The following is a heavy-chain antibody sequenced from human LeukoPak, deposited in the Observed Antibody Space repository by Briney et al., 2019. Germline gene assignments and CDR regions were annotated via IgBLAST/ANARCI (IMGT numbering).Heavy chain of an antibody. V-gene: IGHV4-39*01. J-gene: IGHJ6*03. CDR2: IYYSGST. Sequence: SETLSLTCTVSGGSISSSSYYWGWIRQPPGKGLEWLGSIYYSGSTYYNPSLKSRVTISVDTSKNQFSLKLSSVTAADTAVYYCASRYSSGWYPYYYYYYCMDVWGKGTTVTVSS. D-gene: IGHD6-19*01. CDR3: ASRYSSGWYPYYYYYYCMDV. CDR1: GGSISSSSYY.